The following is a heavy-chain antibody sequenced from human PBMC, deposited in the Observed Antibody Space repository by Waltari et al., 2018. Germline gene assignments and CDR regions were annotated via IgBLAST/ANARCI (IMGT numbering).Heavy chain of an antibody. Sequence: QVQLQESGPGLVKPSEALSLSCTVSSGSITSGNYYWGWIRQPPGSGLEWIANIHESGSTYPNPSLQSRITISVDTSKNQFSLKLTSVTVADTAVYYCARQGGDDYGGNSGRGAFDIWGQGTVVTVSS. CDR3: ARQGGDDYGGNSGRGAFDI. D-gene: IGHD4-17*01. J-gene: IGHJ3*02. V-gene: IGHV4-39*01. CDR2: IHESGST. CDR1: SGSITSGNYY.